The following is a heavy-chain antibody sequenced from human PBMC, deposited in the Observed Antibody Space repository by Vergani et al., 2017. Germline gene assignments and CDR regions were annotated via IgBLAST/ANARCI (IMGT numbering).Heavy chain of an antibody. J-gene: IGHJ5*02. V-gene: IGHV1-69*13. CDR2: IIPIFGTA. CDR3: ARDGGIVVVPARFDP. D-gene: IGHD2-2*01. Sequence: QVQLVQSGAEVKKPGSSVKVSCKASGGPFKNSAFSWVRQVPGQGLEWMGRIIPIFGTANYAQKFQGRVTITADESTSTAYMELSSLRSEDTAVYYCARDGGIVVVPARFDPWGQGTLVTVSS. CDR1: GGPFKNSA.